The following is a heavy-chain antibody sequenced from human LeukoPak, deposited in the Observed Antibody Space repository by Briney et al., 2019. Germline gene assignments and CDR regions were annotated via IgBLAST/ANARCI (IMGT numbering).Heavy chain of an antibody. J-gene: IGHJ4*02. D-gene: IGHD3-22*01. V-gene: IGHV3-33*06. CDR2: IWYDGSNK. CDR1: GFTFSNYG. Sequence: PGGSLRLSCAASGFTFSNYGMHWVRQAPGKGLEWVAVIWYDGSNKYYADSVKGRFTISRDNSKNTLYLQMNSLRAEDTAVYYCAKAGNMIVSEGITEEFDYWGQGTLVTVSS. CDR3: AKAGNMIVSEGITEEFDY.